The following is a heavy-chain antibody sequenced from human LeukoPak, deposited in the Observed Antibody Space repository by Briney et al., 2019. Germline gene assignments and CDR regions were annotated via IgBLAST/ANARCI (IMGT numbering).Heavy chain of an antibody. Sequence: ASVKVSCKASGGTFSSYAISWVRQAPGQGLEWMGGIIPIFGTANYAQKFQGRVTITTDESTSTAYMELSSLRSEDTAVYYCARQLLGFASWFDPWGQGTLVTVSS. CDR3: ARQLLGFASWFDP. CDR2: IIPIFGTA. V-gene: IGHV1-69*05. J-gene: IGHJ5*02. CDR1: GGTFSSYA. D-gene: IGHD6-6*01.